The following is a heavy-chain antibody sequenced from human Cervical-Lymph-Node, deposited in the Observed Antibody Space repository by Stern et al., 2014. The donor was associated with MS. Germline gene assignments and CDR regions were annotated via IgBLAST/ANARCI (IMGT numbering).Heavy chain of an antibody. J-gene: IGHJ4*02. CDR2: ITPVFGTT. Sequence: VQLVHSGAEVKKPGSSVKVSCKASGDTFSSYAINWVRQVPGQGLEWMGGITPVFGTTNYAQKFQGRVTITADKSTNTAYMELMTLRSEDTAVYYCARGGGLVGYFDYWGQGTLVSVSS. CDR1: GDTFSSYA. D-gene: IGHD1-26*01. CDR3: ARGGGLVGYFDY. V-gene: IGHV1-69*06.